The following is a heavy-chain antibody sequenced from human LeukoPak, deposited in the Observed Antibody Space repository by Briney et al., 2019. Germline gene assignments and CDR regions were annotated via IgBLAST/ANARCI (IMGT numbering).Heavy chain of an antibody. CDR1: GITLSNYG. J-gene: IGHJ4*02. CDR2: ISDTGGST. Sequence: GGSLRLSCAVSGITLSNYGMSWVCQAPGKGLEWVAGISDTGGSTNYADSVKGRFTITRDNPKNTLYLQMNSLRAEDTAVYFCAKRGVVIRVILVGFHKQAYYFDSWGQGALVTVSS. V-gene: IGHV3-23*01. D-gene: IGHD3-22*01. CDR3: AKRGVVIRVILVGFHKQAYYFDS.